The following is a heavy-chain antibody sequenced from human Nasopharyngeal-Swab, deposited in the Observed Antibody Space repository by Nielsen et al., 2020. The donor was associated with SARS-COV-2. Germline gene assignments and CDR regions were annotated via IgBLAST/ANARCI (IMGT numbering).Heavy chain of an antibody. CDR1: GFTFSSYA. Sequence: GESLKISCAASGFTFSSYAMSWVRQAPGKGLEWVSVIYSGGSSTYYADSVKGRFTISRDNSKNTLYLQMNSLRAEDTAVYYCAKDKDLSSGWNWFDPWGQGTLVTVSS. CDR2: IYSGGSST. CDR3: AKDKDLSSGWNWFDP. D-gene: IGHD6-19*01. V-gene: IGHV3-23*03. J-gene: IGHJ5*02.